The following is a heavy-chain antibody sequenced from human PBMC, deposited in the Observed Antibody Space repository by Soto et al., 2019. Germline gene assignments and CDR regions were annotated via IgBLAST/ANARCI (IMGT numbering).Heavy chain of an antibody. CDR1: GGSMSSDY. Sequence: SQTRSLTCTVSGGSMSSDYWSWIRQPPGKGLEWIGYIYYSGSTNYNPSLKSRVTISVDTSKNQFSLKLSSVTAADTAVYYCARSLDLPGCMDVWGKGTTVTVSS. V-gene: IGHV4-59*01. CDR2: IYYSGST. J-gene: IGHJ6*03. D-gene: IGHD3-3*01. CDR3: ARSLDLPGCMDV.